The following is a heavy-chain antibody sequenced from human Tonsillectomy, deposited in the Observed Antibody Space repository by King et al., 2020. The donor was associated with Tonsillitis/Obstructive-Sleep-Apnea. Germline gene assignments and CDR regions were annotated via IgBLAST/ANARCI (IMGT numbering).Heavy chain of an antibody. CDR2: ISYDGSNK. V-gene: IGHV3-30*18. Sequence: VESGGGVVQPGRSLRLSCAASGFTFSSNGMHWVRQAPGKGLEWVAVISYDGSNKYYADSVKGRFTISRDNSKNTLYLQMNSLRTEDTAVYYCAKDRSSSWSLDYWGQGTLVTVSS. CDR3: AKDRSSSWSLDY. J-gene: IGHJ4*02. CDR1: GFTFSSNG. D-gene: IGHD6-13*01.